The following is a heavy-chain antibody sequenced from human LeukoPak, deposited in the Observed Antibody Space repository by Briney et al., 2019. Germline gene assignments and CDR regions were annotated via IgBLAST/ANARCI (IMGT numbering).Heavy chain of an antibody. J-gene: IGHJ3*02. CDR2: LHHTGRN. D-gene: IGHD2-21*02. Sequence: PSETLSLTCTVSGDSLTCSSHYWGWIRQPPGKRLQWVASLHHTGRNYSNAALKSRVSISMDTAKSQFSLKVNSVTAADSGVYYCVAEMTASAAFDIWGQGTMVAVSS. V-gene: IGHV4-39*01. CDR3: VAEMTASAAFDI. CDR1: GDSLTCSSHY.